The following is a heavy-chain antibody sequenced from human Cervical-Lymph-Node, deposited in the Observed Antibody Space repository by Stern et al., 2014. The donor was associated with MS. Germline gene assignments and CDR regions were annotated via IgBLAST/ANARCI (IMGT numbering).Heavy chain of an antibody. CDR1: GYTFTAYF. CDR2: ISPKTGSA. V-gene: IGHV1-2*02. J-gene: IGHJ4*02. Sequence: QVHLVQSGAAVERPGASVKVSCKASGYTFTAYFLHWVRQAPGQVLEWMGWISPKTGSATYAQKLQDRVTMTRDTSINTGYMEVSSLRSDDTAVYYCARDRGSYSDYWGQGTLVAVSS. CDR3: ARDRGSYSDY. D-gene: IGHD1-26*01.